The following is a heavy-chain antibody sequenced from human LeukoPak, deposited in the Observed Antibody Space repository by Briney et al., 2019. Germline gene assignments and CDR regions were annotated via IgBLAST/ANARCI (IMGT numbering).Heavy chain of an antibody. D-gene: IGHD2-15*01. J-gene: IGHJ4*02. CDR2: TSYRSKWYN. CDR1: GDSVSSNRAS. CDR3: ARDGWPAFDY. Sequence: SQTLSLTCAISGDSVSSNRASWTWIRQSPSGGLEWLGRTSYRSKWYNDYAISVKSRITISPDTSKNHFSLQLDSVTPEDTAMYYCARDGWPAFDYWGQGSLVTVSS. V-gene: IGHV6-1*01.